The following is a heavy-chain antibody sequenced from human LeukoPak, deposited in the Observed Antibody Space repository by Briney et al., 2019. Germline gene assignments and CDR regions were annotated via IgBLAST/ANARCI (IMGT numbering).Heavy chain of an antibody. CDR1: GESLNDYY. J-gene: IGHJ3*02. CDR2: INHSGST. D-gene: IGHD2-2*01. CDR3: ASLWPYQLSAFDI. V-gene: IGHV4-34*01. Sequence: PSETLSLTCGVYGESLNDYYWNWIRQSPGTGLEWIGEINHSGSTNYNPSLKSRVTISVDTSKNQFSLKLSSVTAADTAVYYCASLWPYQLSAFDIWGQGTMVTVSS.